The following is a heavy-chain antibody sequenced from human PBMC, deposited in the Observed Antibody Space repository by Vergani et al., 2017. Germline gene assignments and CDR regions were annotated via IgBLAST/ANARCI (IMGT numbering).Heavy chain of an antibody. CDR1: GFTFSSYA. V-gene: IGHV3-23*01. CDR2: ISGSSGST. J-gene: IGHJ4*02. Sequence: DVQLLESGGGLVQPEESLRLSCAASGFTFSSYAMSWVRQAPGKGLEWVSAISGSSGSTYYADSVKGRFTISRDNSKNTLYLQMNSLRAEDTAVYYCAKEIVGATRPKLFDYWGQGTLVTVSS. D-gene: IGHD1-26*01. CDR3: AKEIVGATRPKLFDY.